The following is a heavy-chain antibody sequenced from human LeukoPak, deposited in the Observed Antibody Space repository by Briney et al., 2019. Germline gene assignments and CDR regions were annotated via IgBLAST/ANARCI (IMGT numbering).Heavy chain of an antibody. D-gene: IGHD1-26*01. Sequence: SETLSLTCTVSGGSISSYYWSWIRQPPGKGLEWIGYIYDSGSTNYNPSPKSRVTISVDTSKNQFSLKLSSVTAADTAVYYCAFGNSGGYTFDYWGQGTLVTVSS. J-gene: IGHJ4*02. CDR1: GGSISSYY. V-gene: IGHV4-59*08. CDR2: IYDSGST. CDR3: AFGNSGGYTFDY.